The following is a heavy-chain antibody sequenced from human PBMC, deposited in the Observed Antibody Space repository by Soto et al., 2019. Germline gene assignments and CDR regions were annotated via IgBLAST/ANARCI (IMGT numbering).Heavy chain of an antibody. V-gene: IGHV3-72*01. CDR1: GFSFSDYY. CDR3: ARARRGYPADE. CDR2: IKNKLNSYTV. Sequence: EILLVESGGGLVQPGGTLRLSCAASGFSFSDYYMDWVRQAPGMGLEWVARIKNKLNSYTVEYAASLEGRFTISRDDSKNSVYLQMNSLKTEDTAVYFCARARRGYPADEWCQGTLVTVSS. J-gene: IGHJ4*02. D-gene: IGHD3-22*01.